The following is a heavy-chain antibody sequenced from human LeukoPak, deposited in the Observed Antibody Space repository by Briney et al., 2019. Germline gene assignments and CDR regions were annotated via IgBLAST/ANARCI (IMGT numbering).Heavy chain of an antibody. J-gene: IGHJ5*02. CDR3: ARGSIGPRSWLDP. D-gene: IGHD2-2*01. V-gene: IGHV3-66*01. Sequence: AGGSLRLSCAASGFTVSTNYMSWVRQAPGKGLEWVSVIFSNGNTYYADSVKGRFSMSRDNSKNTLFLQMNSLRDEDTAVYYCARGSIGPRSWLDPWGQGTLVTVSS. CDR2: IFSNGNT. CDR1: GFTVSTNY.